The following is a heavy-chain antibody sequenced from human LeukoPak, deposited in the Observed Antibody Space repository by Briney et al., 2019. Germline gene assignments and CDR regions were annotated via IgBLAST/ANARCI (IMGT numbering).Heavy chain of an antibody. CDR3: TKDLGTEYNIFDY. V-gene: IGHV3-30*02. D-gene: IGHD3-9*01. CDR1: EFTFSAYA. J-gene: IGHJ4*02. CDR2: VRYGGNIK. Sequence: GGSLRLSCATSEFTFSAYAMHWIRQAPGKGLEWVAFVRYGGNIKYYADSVKGRFTISRDNSKNTLYLQMNSLRPDDTAVYYCTKDLGTEYNIFDYWGQGTLVTVSS.